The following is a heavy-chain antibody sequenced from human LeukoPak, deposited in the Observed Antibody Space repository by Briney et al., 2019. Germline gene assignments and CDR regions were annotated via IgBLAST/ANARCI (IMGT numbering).Heavy chain of an antibody. J-gene: IGHJ3*02. CDR2: ISWNSGSI. CDR1: GFTFDDYA. Sequence: GRSLRLSCAASGFTFDDYAMHWVRQAPGKGLEWVSGISWNSGSIGYADSVKGRFTISRDNAKNSLYLQMNSLRAEDMALYYCAKGVIAAAAGLAFDIWGQGTMVTVSS. D-gene: IGHD6-13*01. V-gene: IGHV3-9*03. CDR3: AKGVIAAAAGLAFDI.